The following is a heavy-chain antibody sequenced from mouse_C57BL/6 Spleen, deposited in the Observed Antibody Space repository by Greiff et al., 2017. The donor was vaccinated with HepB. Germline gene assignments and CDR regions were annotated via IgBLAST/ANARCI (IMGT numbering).Heavy chain of an antibody. CDR2: IDPEDGDT. J-gene: IGHJ1*03. CDR3: ARGGYGSSTWCFDF. V-gene: IGHV14-2*01. D-gene: IGHD1-1*01. Sequence: VQLQQSGAELVKPGASVKLSCTASGFTLNDYYMHWVKQRTEQGLEWIGRIDPEDGDTKYAPKFQGKPTITADTSSNTAYLQLSSLTSEDTAVYYGARGGYGSSTWCFDFWGTGTTVTVSS. CDR1: GFTLNDYY.